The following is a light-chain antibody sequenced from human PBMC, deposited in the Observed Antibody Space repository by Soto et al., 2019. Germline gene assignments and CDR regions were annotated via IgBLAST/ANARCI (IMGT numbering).Light chain of an antibody. CDR1: QSVSTN. CDR3: LQDNDWPLST. CDR2: GSS. V-gene: IGKV3-15*01. J-gene: IGKJ5*01. Sequence: EIVLTQSPATLSVSPGERATLSFRASQSVSTNLAWYQQKLGQAPRVLIYGSSSRATGVPARFSGSGSGTEFTLTISSLQSEDSGIYYCLQDNDWPLSTFGQGTRLEIK.